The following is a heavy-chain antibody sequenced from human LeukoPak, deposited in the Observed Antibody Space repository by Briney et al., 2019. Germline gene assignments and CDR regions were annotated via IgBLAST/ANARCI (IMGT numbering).Heavy chain of an antibody. CDR2: INWNGAWT. J-gene: IGHJ5*02. V-gene: IGHV3-20*04. Sequence: PGGSLRLSCAASGFKFDDYGMSWVRHAPGKGLEWVCDINWNGAWTGYADSVKGRFTISRDNAKNSLYLQMNSLRAEVTALYYCAGYYYDSSRGFDLWGQGTLVTVAA. CDR3: AGYYYDSSRGFDL. CDR1: GFKFDDYG. D-gene: IGHD3-22*01.